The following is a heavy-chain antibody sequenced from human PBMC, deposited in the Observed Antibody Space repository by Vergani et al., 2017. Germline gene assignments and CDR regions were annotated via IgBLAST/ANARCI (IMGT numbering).Heavy chain of an antibody. D-gene: IGHD1-14*01. CDR1: EFTFRGSA. V-gene: IGHV3-73*02. Sequence: EVQLVESGGGLVQPGGSLKLSCAASEFTFRGSAVHWVRQASGKGLEWVGRIRSKTNNYATTYSASVKGRFTISRDDSQNTLYLQMNSLRAEDTAVYYCAKCPPVSRKYYYYGMDVWGQGTTVTVSS. CDR3: AKCPPVSRKYYYYGMDV. J-gene: IGHJ6*02. CDR2: IRSKTNNYAT.